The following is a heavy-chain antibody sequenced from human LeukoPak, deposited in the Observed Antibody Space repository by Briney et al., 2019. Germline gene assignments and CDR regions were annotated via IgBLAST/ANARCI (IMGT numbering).Heavy chain of an antibody. CDR3: AKRYCSSTSCYHAADY. J-gene: IGHJ4*02. D-gene: IGHD2-2*01. Sequence: GGSLRLSCTASGFTLGDYAMSWFRQAPGKGREWVGFIRSKAYGGTTEYAASVKGRFTISRDDSKSIAYLQMNSLKTEDTAVYYCAKRYCSSTSCYHAADYWGQGTLVTVSS. CDR1: GFTLGDYA. CDR2: IRSKAYGGTT. V-gene: IGHV3-49*03.